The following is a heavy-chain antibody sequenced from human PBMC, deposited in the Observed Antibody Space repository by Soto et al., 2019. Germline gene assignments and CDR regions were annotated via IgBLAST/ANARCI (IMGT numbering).Heavy chain of an antibody. D-gene: IGHD4-17*01. J-gene: IGHJ3*02. Sequence: QVQLQESGPGLVKPSQTLSLTCTVSGGSISSGGYYWSWIRQHPGKGLEWIGYIYYSGSTYYNPSLKSRVTISVDTSKSQFSLKLSSVTAADTAVYYCARGGDDDGDYLTPGAFDIWGQGTMVTVSS. CDR3: ARGGDDDGDYLTPGAFDI. V-gene: IGHV4-31*03. CDR2: IYYSGST. CDR1: GGSISSGGYY.